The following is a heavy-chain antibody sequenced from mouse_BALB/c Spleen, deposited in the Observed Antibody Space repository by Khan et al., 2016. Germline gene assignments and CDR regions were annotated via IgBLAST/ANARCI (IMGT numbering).Heavy chain of an antibody. CDR3: ARNYFFDY. CDR2: ISYSGST. Sequence: EVKLEESGPGLVKPSQSLSLTCTVTGYSITSDYAWNWIRQFPGTKLEWMGYISYSGSTTYNPSLKSRISITRDTSKNQFFLQLNSVTTEDTATYYCARNYFFDYWGQGTTLTVSS. J-gene: IGHJ2*01. CDR1: GYSITSDYA. V-gene: IGHV3-2*02.